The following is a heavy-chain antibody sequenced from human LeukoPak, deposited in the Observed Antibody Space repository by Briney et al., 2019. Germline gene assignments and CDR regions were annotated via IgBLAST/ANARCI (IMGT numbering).Heavy chain of an antibody. D-gene: IGHD3-10*01. CDR1: GGSISSYY. CDR3: AREGGSMVRGIY. J-gene: IGHJ4*02. Sequence: SETLSLTCTVSGGSISSYYWSWIRQPPGKGLEWIGYIYYSGSTNYNPSLKSRVTISEDTSKNQFPLKLSSVTAADTAVYYCAREGGSMVRGIYWGQGTLATVSS. CDR2: IYYSGST. V-gene: IGHV4-59*01.